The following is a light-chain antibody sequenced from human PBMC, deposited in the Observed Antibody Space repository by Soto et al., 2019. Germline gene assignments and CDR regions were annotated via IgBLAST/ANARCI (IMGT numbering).Light chain of an antibody. CDR3: QQYNNWLRT. CDR1: QSVSSN. J-gene: IGKJ1*01. CDR2: GAS. Sequence: EIVMTQSPATLSVSPGERATLSCRASQSVSSNLAWYQQKPGQAPRLLIYGASTRAIGIPARFSGSGSGTELTLTISSLQSEDFAVYYCQQYNNWLRTFGQGTKVEIK. V-gene: IGKV3-15*01.